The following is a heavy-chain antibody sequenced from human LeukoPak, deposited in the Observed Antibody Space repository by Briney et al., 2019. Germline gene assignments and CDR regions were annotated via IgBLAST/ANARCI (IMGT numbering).Heavy chain of an antibody. CDR2: IYHSGST. Sequence: SGTLSLTCAVSGYSISSGYYWGWIRQPPGKGLEWIGSIYHSGSTYYNPSLKSRVTISVDTSKNQFSLKLSSVTAADTAVYYCARGYVDTADHWFDPWGQGTLVTVPS. CDR3: ARGYVDTADHWFDP. D-gene: IGHD5-18*01. CDR1: GYSISSGYY. V-gene: IGHV4-38-2*01. J-gene: IGHJ5*02.